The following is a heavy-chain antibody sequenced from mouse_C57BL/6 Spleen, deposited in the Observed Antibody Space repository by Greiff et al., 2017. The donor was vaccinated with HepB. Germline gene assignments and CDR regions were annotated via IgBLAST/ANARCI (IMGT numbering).Heavy chain of an antibody. Sequence: EVQLVESGGGLVKPGGSLKLSCAASGFTFSSYAMSWVRQTPEKRLEWVATISDGGSYTYYPDNVKGRFTISRDNAKNNLYLQMSHLKSEDTAMYYCARGGDYDYDRYYAMDYWGQRTSVTVSS. V-gene: IGHV5-4*01. CDR1: GFTFSSYA. CDR2: ISDGGSYT. J-gene: IGHJ4*01. CDR3: ARGGDYDYDRYYAMDY. D-gene: IGHD2-4*01.